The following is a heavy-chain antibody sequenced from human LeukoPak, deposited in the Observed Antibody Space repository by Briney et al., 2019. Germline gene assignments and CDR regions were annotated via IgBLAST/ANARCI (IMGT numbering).Heavy chain of an antibody. CDR3: AREWSTYDILTGYLRS. V-gene: IGHV1-69*01. CDR1: GCTFRSYA. CDR2: IIPIFGTA. J-gene: IGHJ4*02. Sequence: SSVKVSCKASGCTFRSYAISWVRQAPGQGLAGMGGIIPIFGTASYAQKFQGRVTITADESTSTAYMELSSLRSDDTAVYYCAREWSTYDILTGYLRSWGQGTLVTVSS. D-gene: IGHD3-9*01.